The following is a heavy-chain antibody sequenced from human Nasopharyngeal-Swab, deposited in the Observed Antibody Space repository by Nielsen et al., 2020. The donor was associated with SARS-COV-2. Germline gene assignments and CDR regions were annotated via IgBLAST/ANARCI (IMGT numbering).Heavy chain of an antibody. D-gene: IGHD6-19*01. CDR1: GFTFSSYW. J-gene: IGHJ6*02. Sequence: GESLKISCAASGFTFSSYWMHWVRQAPGKGLVWVSRINSDGSSTSYADSVKGRFTISRDNAKNSLYLQMNSLRAEDTAVYYCARITVAGDYYYGMDVWGQGTTVTVSS. CDR3: ARITVAGDYYYGMDV. V-gene: IGHV3-74*01. CDR2: INSDGSST.